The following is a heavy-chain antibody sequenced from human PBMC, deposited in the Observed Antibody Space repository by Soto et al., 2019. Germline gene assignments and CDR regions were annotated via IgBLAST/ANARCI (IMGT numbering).Heavy chain of an antibody. CDR1: GFNFNIFA. J-gene: IGHJ3*02. CDR3: AKDRQDHNAVWDPFDI. D-gene: IGHD1-26*01. CDR2: IGGGDT. V-gene: IGHV3-23*01. Sequence: TGGSLRLSCAASGFNFNIFAMSWVRQAPGKGLGWVSGIGGGDTHYADSVKGRFTISRDNSKSTVFLEMTSLRAEDTAMYYCAKDRQDHNAVWDPFDIWGQGTMVTVSS.